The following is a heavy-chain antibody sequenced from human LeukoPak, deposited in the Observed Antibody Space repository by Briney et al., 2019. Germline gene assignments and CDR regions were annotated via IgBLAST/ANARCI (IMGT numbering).Heavy chain of an antibody. J-gene: IGHJ6*02. Sequence: PGGSLRLSCAASGFTFSSYAMSWVRQAPGKGLEWVSAISGSGGSTYYADSVKGRFTISRDNSKNTLYLQMNSLRAEDTAVHYCANLKIVVVPSAMDVWGQGTTVTVSS. V-gene: IGHV3-23*01. D-gene: IGHD2-2*01. CDR3: ANLKIVVVPSAMDV. CDR1: GFTFSSYA. CDR2: ISGSGGST.